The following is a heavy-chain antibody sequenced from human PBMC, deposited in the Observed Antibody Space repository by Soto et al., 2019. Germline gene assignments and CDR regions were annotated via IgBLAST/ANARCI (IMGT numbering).Heavy chain of an antibody. V-gene: IGHV1-18*01. CDR2: ISGYNGNT. CDR1: GYSFTTYG. J-gene: IGHJ6*02. CDR3: AREGPAPYYYSGMDV. Sequence: QVQLVQSRGEVKKPGASVKVSCKTSGYSFTTYGISWVRQAPGQGLEWMGWISGYNGNTNYAQKLKGRLTMTTDTSTSTADMELRSLTSDDTAVYYCAREGPAPYYYSGMDVWGQGSTVTVSS.